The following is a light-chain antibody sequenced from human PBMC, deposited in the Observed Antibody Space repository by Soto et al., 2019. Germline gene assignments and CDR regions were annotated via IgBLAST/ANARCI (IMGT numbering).Light chain of an antibody. J-gene: IGKJ1*01. CDR2: AAS. CDR1: QGISSY. Sequence: AIRMTQSPSSLSASTGDRVTITCRASQGISSYLAWYQQKPGKAPKLLIYAASTLQSGVPSRFSGSGSGTDFTLTISCLQSEDFATYYFQQYYSYPPTFGQGTKVESK. CDR3: QQYYSYPPT. V-gene: IGKV1-8*01.